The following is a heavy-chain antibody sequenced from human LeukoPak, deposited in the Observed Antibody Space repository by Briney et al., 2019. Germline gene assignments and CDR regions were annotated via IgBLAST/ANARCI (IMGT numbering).Heavy chain of an antibody. J-gene: IGHJ4*02. V-gene: IGHV1-8*02. D-gene: IGHD4-23*01. Sequence: ASVKVSCKASGYTFTGYYMHWVRQAPGQGLEWMGWINPNSGNTGYAQKFQGRVTMTRNTSISTAYMELSSLRSEDTAVYYCARGSQSYGGNKYWGQGTLVTVSS. CDR3: ARGSQSYGGNKY. CDR1: GYTFTGYY. CDR2: INPNSGNT.